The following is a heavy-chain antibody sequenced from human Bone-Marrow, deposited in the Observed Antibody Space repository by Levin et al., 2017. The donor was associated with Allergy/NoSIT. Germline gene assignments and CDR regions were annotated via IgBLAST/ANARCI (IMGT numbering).Heavy chain of an antibody. CDR2: IKQDGSEK. V-gene: IGHV3-7*01. D-gene: IGHD6-13*01. J-gene: IGHJ6*02. CDR1: GFSFNSYW. CDR3: ASLWQQLVLGYGMDV. Sequence: GGSLRLSCEASGFSFNSYWMTWVRQAPGKGLEWVANIKQDGSEKYYVDSVKGRFTVSRDNAKNLLYLHMNSLRVEDTAVYYCASLWQQLVLGYGMDVWGQGTTVTVSS.